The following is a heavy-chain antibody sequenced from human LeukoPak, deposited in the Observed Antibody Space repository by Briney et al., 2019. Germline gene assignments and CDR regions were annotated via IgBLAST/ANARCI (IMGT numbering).Heavy chain of an antibody. J-gene: IGHJ4*02. D-gene: IGHD4-17*01. CDR1: GFTFSSYA. CDR2: ISGSGGST. Sequence: GGSLRLSCAASGFTFSSYAMSWVRQAPGKGLEWVSAISGSGGSTYYADSVKGRFTISGDNSKNTLYLQMNSLRAEDTAVYYCATLYGDYEGYFDYWGQGTLVTVSS. CDR3: ATLYGDYEGYFDY. V-gene: IGHV3-23*01.